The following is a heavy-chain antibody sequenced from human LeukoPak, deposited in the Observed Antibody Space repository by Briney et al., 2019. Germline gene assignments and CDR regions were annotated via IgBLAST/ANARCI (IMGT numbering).Heavy chain of an antibody. CDR1: GFTFSSYW. CDR3: ARGARYSSSWYWAGDYYYYMDV. CDR2: IKQDGSEK. Sequence: GGSLRLSCAASGFTFSSYWMSWVRQAPGKGLEWVANIKQDGSEKYYVDSVKGRFTISRDNAKNSLYLQMNSLRAEDTAVYYCARGARYSSSWYWAGDYYYYMDVWGKGTTVTVSS. D-gene: IGHD6-13*01. V-gene: IGHV3-7*01. J-gene: IGHJ6*03.